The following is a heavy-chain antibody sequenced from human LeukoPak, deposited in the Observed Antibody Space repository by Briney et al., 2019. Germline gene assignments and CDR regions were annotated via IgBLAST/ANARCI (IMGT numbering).Heavy chain of an antibody. Sequence: GGSLRLSCAASGFTFSSYWMNWARQAPGKGLEWVASINHNGNVNYYVDSVKGRFTISGDNAKNSLYLQMSSLRAEDTAVYFCARGGGLDVWGRGATVTVSS. J-gene: IGHJ6*02. D-gene: IGHD3-16*01. V-gene: IGHV3-7*03. CDR1: GFTFSSYW. CDR2: INHNGNVN. CDR3: ARGGGLDV.